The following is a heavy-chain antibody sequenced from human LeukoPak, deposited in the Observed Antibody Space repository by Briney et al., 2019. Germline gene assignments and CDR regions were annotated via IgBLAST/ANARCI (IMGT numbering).Heavy chain of an antibody. CDR2: INPNSGGT. D-gene: IGHD3-16*02. Sequence: ASVKVSCKASGYTFTGYYMHWVRQAPGQGLEWMGWINPNSGGTNYAQKFQGRVTMTRDTSISIAYMELSRLRSDDTAVYYCARGPPSYYDYVWGSYRIPAFDCWGQGTLVTVSS. V-gene: IGHV1-2*02. CDR3: ARGPPSYYDYVWGSYRIPAFDC. J-gene: IGHJ4*02. CDR1: GYTFTGYY.